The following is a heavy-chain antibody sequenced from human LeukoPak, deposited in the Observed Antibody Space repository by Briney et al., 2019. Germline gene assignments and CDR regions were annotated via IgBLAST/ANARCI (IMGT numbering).Heavy chain of an antibody. J-gene: IGHJ4*02. CDR3: ARVFSETSYGGDYFDY. CDR1: GGTFSSYA. V-gene: IGHV1-69*13. CDR2: IIPIFGTA. D-gene: IGHD4-23*01. Sequence: SVKISCKASGGTFSSYAISWVRQAPGQGLEWMGGIIPIFGTANYAQKFQGRVTITADESTSTAYMELSSLRSEDTAVYYCARVFSETSYGGDYFDYWGQGTLVTVSS.